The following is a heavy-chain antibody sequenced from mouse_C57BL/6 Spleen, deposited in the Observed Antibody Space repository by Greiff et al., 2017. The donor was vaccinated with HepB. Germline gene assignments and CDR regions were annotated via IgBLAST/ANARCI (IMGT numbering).Heavy chain of an antibody. CDR3: ARSAVYYGSSYWDFDV. D-gene: IGHD1-1*01. CDR1: GYTFTSYW. V-gene: IGHV1-64*01. Sequence: QVQLQQPGAELVKPGASVKLSCKASGYTFTSYWMHWVKQRPGQGLEWIGMIHPNSGSTNYNEKFKSKATLTVDKSSSTAYMQLSSLASEDSAVYYCARSAVYYGSSYWDFDVWGTGTTVTVSS. CDR2: IHPNSGST. J-gene: IGHJ1*03.